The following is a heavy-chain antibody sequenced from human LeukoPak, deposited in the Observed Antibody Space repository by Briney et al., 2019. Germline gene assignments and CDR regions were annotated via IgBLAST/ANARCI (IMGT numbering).Heavy chain of an antibody. CDR1: GFTFNYYS. J-gene: IGHJ4*02. CDR3: ARDAKQYSSSSSDY. D-gene: IGHD6-6*01. CDR2: ISSSSGYI. Sequence: GGSLRLSCEASGFTFNYYSMNWVRQAPGKGLEWVSSISSSSGYIYYADSVKGRFTISRDNSKNTLYLQMNSLRAEDTAVYYCARDAKQYSSSSSDYWGQGTLVTVSS. V-gene: IGHV3-21*01.